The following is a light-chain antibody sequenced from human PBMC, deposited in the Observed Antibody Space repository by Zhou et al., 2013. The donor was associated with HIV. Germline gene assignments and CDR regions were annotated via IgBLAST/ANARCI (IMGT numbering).Light chain of an antibody. Sequence: QSGLTQPPSAAGTPGQRVTLSCSGTTSSIGSNYVYWYQQFPGTAPKLLIYKNNQRPSGVPDRFSGSKSGTSASLTISGLRSEDEADYYCASWDDTLGGRVMFGGGTKLTVL. CDR2: KNN. CDR1: TSSIGSNY. CDR3: ASWDDTLGGRVM. V-gene: IGLV1-47*01. J-gene: IGLJ3*02.